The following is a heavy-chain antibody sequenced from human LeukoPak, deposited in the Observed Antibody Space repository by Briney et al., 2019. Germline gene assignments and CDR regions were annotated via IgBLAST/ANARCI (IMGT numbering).Heavy chain of an antibody. CDR3: AGALQGYCSSTSCLDY. CDR2: INPNSGGT. CDR1: GYTFTGYY. J-gene: IGHJ4*02. V-gene: IGHV1-2*02. D-gene: IGHD2-2*01. Sequence: ASVKVSCKASGYTFTGYYMHWVRQAPGQGLEWMGWINPNSGGTNYAQKFQGRVTMTRDTSISTAYMELSRLRSDDTAVYYCAGALQGYCSSTSCLDYWGQGTLVTVSS.